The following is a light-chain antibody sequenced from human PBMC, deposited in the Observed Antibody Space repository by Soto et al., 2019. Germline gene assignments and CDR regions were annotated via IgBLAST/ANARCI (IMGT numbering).Light chain of an antibody. Sequence: EIVMTQSPATLSVSPGERATLSCRASQSVSSNLAWHQQKPGQAPRLLIYGASTRATGIPARFSGSGSGTEFTLTISSLQSEDFAVYYCQQYNKWPRTFGQGTKVDI. CDR3: QQYNKWPRT. CDR1: QSVSSN. J-gene: IGKJ1*01. CDR2: GAS. V-gene: IGKV3-15*01.